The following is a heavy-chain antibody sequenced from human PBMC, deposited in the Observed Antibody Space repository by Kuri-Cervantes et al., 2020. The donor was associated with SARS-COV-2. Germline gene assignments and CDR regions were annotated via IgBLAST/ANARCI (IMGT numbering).Heavy chain of an antibody. D-gene: IGHD6-13*01. Sequence: SETLSLTCTVSGGSVSSGSYYWSWIRQPPGKGLEWIGYIYYSGSTNYNPSLKSRVTISVDTSKNQFSLKLSSVTAADTAVYYCAGALISSSWAYYMDVWGKGTTVTVSS. CDR2: IYYSGST. CDR3: AGALISSSWAYYMDV. J-gene: IGHJ6*03. V-gene: IGHV4-61*01. CDR1: GGSVSSGSYY.